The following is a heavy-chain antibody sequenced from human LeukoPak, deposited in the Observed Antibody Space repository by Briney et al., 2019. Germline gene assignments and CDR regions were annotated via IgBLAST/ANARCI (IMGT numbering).Heavy chain of an antibody. V-gene: IGHV1-46*01. CDR2: INPSGGST. D-gene: IGHD3-22*01. J-gene: IGHJ4*02. CDR1: GYTFTSYA. Sequence: ASVKVSCKASGYTFTSYAMNWVRQAPGQGLEWMGIINPSGGSTSYAQKFQGRVTMTRDTSTSTVYMELSSLRSEDTAVYYCARVYYHDSSDYYFPPDYWGQGTLVTVSS. CDR3: ARVYYHDSSDYYFPPDY.